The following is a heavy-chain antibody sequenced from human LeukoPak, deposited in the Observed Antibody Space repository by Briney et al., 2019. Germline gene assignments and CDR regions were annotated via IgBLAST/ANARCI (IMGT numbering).Heavy chain of an antibody. CDR3: ARDRGRYIVVVVAATPYYYSGMDV. D-gene: IGHD2-15*01. CDR1: GGTFSSYA. Sequence: SDKVSCKASGGTFSSYAISWVRQAPGQGLEWMGRIIEMGIMSNYAQKFQGRVTCTASKSTSTAYMELSSLRSEDTAVYYCARDRGRYIVVVVAATPYYYSGMDVWGQGTTGT. J-gene: IGHJ6*02. CDR2: IIEMGIMS. V-gene: IGHV1-69*04.